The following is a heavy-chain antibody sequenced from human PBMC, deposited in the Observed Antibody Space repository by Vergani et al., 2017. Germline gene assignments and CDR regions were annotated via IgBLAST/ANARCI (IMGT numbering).Heavy chain of an antibody. V-gene: IGHV3-23*01. CDR3: AKKSKVGAGPFDI. D-gene: IGHD1-26*01. Sequence: EVQLLESGGGLVQRGGSLRLSCAASGFTFSSYAMSWVRQAPGKGLEWVSTISGSGGSTYYADSVKGRFTISRDNSKNTLYLQMNSLRAEDTAVYYCAKKSKVGAGPFDIWGQGTMVTVSS. J-gene: IGHJ3*02. CDR1: GFTFSSYA. CDR2: ISGSGGST.